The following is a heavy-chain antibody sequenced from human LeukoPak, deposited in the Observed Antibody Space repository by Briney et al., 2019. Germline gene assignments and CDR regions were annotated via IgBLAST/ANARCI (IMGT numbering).Heavy chain of an antibody. Sequence: ASVKVSCKASGYTFTSYDINWVRQATGQGLEWMGWMNPNSGNTGYAQKFQGRVTITRNTSISTAYMELSSLRSEDTAVYYCARCPPLEVGATTYLFQFDIWGQGTMVTVSS. CDR1: GYTFTSYD. CDR3: ARCPPLEVGATTYLFQFDI. J-gene: IGHJ3*02. CDR2: MNPNSGNT. V-gene: IGHV1-8*03. D-gene: IGHD1-26*01.